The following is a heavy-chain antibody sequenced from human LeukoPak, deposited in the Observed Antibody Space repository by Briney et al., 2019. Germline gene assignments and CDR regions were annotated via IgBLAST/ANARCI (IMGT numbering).Heavy chain of an antibody. CDR1: GGSISSSSYY. J-gene: IGHJ5*02. CDR2: IYYSGST. V-gene: IGHV4-39*07. CDR3: ARASSNYSSSWYIWFDP. D-gene: IGHD6-13*01. Sequence: SETLSLTCTVSGGSISSSSYYWGWIRQPPGKGLEWIGSIYYSGSTYYNPSLKSRVTISVDTSKNQFSLKLSSVTAADTAVYYCARASSNYSSSWYIWFDPWGQGTLVTVSS.